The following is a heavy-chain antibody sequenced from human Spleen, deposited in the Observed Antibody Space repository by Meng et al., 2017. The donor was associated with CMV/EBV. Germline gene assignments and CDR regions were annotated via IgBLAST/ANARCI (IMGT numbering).Heavy chain of an antibody. J-gene: IGHJ4*02. Sequence: KVSCKGSGYSFTSYWIGWVRQMPGKGLEWMGIIYPGDSDTRYSPSFQGQVTISADKSISTAYLQWSSLKASDTAMYYCARYPSPYSSDWHYFDYWGQGTLVTVSS. V-gene: IGHV5-51*01. CDR3: ARYPSPYSSDWHYFDY. CDR1: GYSFTSYW. CDR2: IYPGDSDT. D-gene: IGHD6-19*01.